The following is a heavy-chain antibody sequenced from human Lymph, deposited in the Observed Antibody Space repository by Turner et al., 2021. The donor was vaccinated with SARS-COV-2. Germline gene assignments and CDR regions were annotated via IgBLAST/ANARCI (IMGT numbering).Heavy chain of an antibody. CDR2: FDPEDSET. V-gene: IGHV1-24*01. Sequence: QVQLVQSGVEVKKPGASITVSCKVAGYTLTELSMHRVRQAPGKGLEWVGGFDPEDSETIYAQKFQGRVTMTEDTSTDTAYMELSSLGSEDTAVYYCATVLCSGGSCYYYGMDVWGQGTTVTVSS. CDR3: ATVLCSGGSCYYYGMDV. CDR1: GYTLTELS. D-gene: IGHD2-15*01. J-gene: IGHJ6*02.